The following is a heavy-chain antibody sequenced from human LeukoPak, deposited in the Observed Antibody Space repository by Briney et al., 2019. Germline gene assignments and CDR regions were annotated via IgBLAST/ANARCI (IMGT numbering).Heavy chain of an antibody. D-gene: IGHD3-16*02. CDR2: ISYDGSNK. Sequence: GALRLSCAASGFTFSSYAMHWVRQAPGKGLEWVAVISYDGSNKYYADSVKGRFTISRDNSKNTLYLQMNSLRAEDTAVYYCARDQTGGYVWGSYRYTYFDYWGQGTLVTVSS. CDR3: ARDQTGGYVWGSYRYTYFDY. J-gene: IGHJ4*02. CDR1: GFTFSSYA. V-gene: IGHV3-30-3*01.